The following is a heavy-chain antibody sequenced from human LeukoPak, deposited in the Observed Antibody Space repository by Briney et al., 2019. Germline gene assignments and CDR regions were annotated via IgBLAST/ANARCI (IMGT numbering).Heavy chain of an antibody. Sequence: GGSLRLSCAASGFTFSSYAMSWVRQAPGKGLEWVSVISSSGGSTNYADSVKGRFTISRDNSKNTLYLQMNSLRAEDTAVYYCAKPWREDGDYWSFNYWGQGTLVTVSS. CDR3: AKPWREDGDYWSFNY. CDR2: ISSSGGST. CDR1: GFTFSSYA. D-gene: IGHD4-17*01. V-gene: IGHV3-23*01. J-gene: IGHJ4*02.